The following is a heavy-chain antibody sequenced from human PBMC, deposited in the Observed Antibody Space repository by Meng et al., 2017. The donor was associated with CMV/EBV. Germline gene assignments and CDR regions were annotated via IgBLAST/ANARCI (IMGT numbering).Heavy chain of an antibody. D-gene: IGHD2-2*01. J-gene: IGHJ4*02. Sequence: SETLSLTCTVSGGSISSSSYYWGWIRQPPGKGLEWIRSIYYSGSTYYNPSLKSRVTISVDTSKNQFSLKLSSVTAADTAVYYCARDDPVVPAATFFDYWGQGTLVTVSS. CDR2: IYYSGST. CDR3: ARDDPVVPAATFFDY. V-gene: IGHV4-39*07. CDR1: GGSISSSSYY.